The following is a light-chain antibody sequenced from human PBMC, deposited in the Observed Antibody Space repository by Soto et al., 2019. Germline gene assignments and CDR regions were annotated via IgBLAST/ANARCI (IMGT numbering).Light chain of an antibody. CDR2: GAS. J-gene: IGKJ1*01. Sequence: EIVLTQSPGTLSLSPGERATLSCRASQSVSSSYLAWYQQKPGQAPRLLIYGASSRANGIPDRFGGSGSGTDFTLTISRLEPEDFAVYYCQQYGSSPPFTFGQGTKVDIK. CDR3: QQYGSSPPFT. CDR1: QSVSSSY. V-gene: IGKV3-20*01.